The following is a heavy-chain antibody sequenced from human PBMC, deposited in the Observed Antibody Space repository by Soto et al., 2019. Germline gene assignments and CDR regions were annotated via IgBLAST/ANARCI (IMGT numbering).Heavy chain of an antibody. CDR3: ARLPNYYDSSGYFYFDY. CDR2: ISAYNGNT. D-gene: IGHD3-22*01. V-gene: IGHV1-18*01. Sequence: ASVKVSCKASGYTFTSYGISWVRQAPGQGLEWMGWISAYNGNTNYAQKLQGRVTMTTDTSTSTAYMELGSLRSDDTAVYYCARLPNYYDSSGYFYFDYWGQGTLVTVSS. J-gene: IGHJ4*02. CDR1: GYTFTSYG.